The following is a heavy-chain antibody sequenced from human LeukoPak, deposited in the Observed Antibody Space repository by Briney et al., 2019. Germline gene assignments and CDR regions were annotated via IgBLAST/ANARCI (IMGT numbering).Heavy chain of an antibody. J-gene: IGHJ4*02. V-gene: IGHV4-61*01. CDR2: IYYSGNT. CDR1: GDSISSGTYY. CDR3: ARMGNPATVTAGY. D-gene: IGHD4-17*01. Sequence: PSETLSLTCTVSGDSISSGTYYWSWIRQPPGKGLEWIGYIYYSGNTIYNPSLKSRVTISVDTSKNQFSLKLNSVTAADTAVYYCARMGNPATVTAGYWGQGTLVTVSS.